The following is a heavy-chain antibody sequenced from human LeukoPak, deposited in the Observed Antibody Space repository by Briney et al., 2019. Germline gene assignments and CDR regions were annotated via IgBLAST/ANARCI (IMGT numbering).Heavy chain of an antibody. CDR2: IRYDGSKR. J-gene: IGHJ4*02. V-gene: IGHV3-30*02. CDR1: GFIFSSYG. CDR3: ARHIVVVSGYYFDY. Sequence: TGGSLRLSCAASGFIFSSYGMHWVRQAPGKGLEWVAFIRYDGSKRYCADSVKGRFTISRDNSKNTLYLQMNSLRSDDTAVYYCARHIVVVSGYYFDYWGQGTLVTVSS. D-gene: IGHD3-22*01.